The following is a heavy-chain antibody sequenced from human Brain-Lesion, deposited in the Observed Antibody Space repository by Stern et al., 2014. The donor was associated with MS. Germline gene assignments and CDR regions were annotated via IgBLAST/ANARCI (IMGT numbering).Heavy chain of an antibody. Sequence: QVQLVQSGAEVKKPGASVKVSCQVSGYTLTELSMHWVRQAPRNGLEWMGGFDPEDGETIYAQKFQGRVTMTEDTSTDTAYMELSSLRSEDTAVYYCATLSPGAGGNYYRHFDYWGQGTLVTVSS. D-gene: IGHD1-26*01. CDR3: ATLSPGAGGNYYRHFDY. V-gene: IGHV1-24*01. CDR2: FDPEDGET. CDR1: GYTLTELS. J-gene: IGHJ4*02.